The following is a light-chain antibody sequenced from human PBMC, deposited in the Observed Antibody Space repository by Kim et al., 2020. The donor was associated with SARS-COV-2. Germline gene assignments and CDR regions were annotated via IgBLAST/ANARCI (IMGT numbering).Light chain of an antibody. CDR2: NNF. V-gene: IGLV1-40*01. Sequence: QRVTISCTGSSSNIGAGYDVHWYQHLPGTAPQLLIYNNFNRPSGVPARFSGSKSGTSASLAITGLQAEDEADYYCQSYDTTLRGSVFGGGTQLTVL. CDR1: SSNIGAGYD. CDR3: QSYDTTLRGSV. J-gene: IGLJ3*02.